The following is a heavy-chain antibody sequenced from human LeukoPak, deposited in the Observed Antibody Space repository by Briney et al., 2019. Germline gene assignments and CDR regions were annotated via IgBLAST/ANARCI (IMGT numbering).Heavy chain of an antibody. J-gene: IGHJ5*02. D-gene: IGHD3-22*01. CDR2: ISSSSSTI. CDR3: ARDGRYYDSSGYRGFDP. Sequence: GGSLRLSCAASGFTFSSYSMNWVRQAPGKGLEWVSYISSSSSTIYYADSVKGRFTISRDNAKNSLYLQMNSLRAEDTAVYYCARDGRYYDSSGYRGFDPWGQGTLVTVSS. V-gene: IGHV3-48*01. CDR1: GFTFSSYS.